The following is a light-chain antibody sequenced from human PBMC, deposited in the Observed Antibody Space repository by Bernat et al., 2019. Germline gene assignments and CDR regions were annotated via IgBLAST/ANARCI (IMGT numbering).Light chain of an antibody. CDR1: NIGSKS. Sequence: SYVLTQPPSVSVAPGQTARITCGGNNIGSKSVHWYQQRPGQDPVLVIYYVSDRPSGIPDRFSGSNSVNTATLTISRGEAGDEADYFCQLWDSTIDHHVFGTGTKVNVL. CDR3: QLWDSTIDHHV. CDR2: YVS. J-gene: IGLJ1*01. V-gene: IGLV3-21*04.